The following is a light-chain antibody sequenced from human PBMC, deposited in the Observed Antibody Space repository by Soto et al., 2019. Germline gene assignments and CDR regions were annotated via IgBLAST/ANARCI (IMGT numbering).Light chain of an antibody. V-gene: IGLV2-11*01. CDR1: SSDVGGYNY. J-gene: IGLJ3*02. Sequence: QSALTQPRSVSGSPGQSVTISCTGTSSDVGGYNYVSWYQQHPGKAPTLMIYDVSKRPSGVPDRFSGSKSGNTASLTISGLQSEYEADYFCCSYVASSTLVFGGGTKLTVL. CDR3: CSYVASSTLV. CDR2: DVS.